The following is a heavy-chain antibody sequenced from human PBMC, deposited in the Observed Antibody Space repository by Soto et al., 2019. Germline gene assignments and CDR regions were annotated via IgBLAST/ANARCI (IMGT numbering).Heavy chain of an antibody. D-gene: IGHD3-10*01. CDR1: GGSFSGYY. CDR2: INHSGST. V-gene: IGHV4-34*01. J-gene: IGHJ6*03. Sequence: PSETLSLTCAVYGGSFSGYYRSWIRQPPGKGLEWIGEINHSGSTNYNPSLKSRVTISVDTSKNQFSLKLSSVTAADTAVYYCAGGSTRGVIGIYYYYYMDVWGKGTTVTVSS. CDR3: AGGSTRGVIGIYYYYYMDV.